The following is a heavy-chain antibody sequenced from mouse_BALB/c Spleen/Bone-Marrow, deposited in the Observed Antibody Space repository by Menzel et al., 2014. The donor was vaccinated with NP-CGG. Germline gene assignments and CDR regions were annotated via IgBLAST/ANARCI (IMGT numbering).Heavy chain of an antibody. J-gene: IGHJ2*01. CDR1: GFDFGRSW. Sequence: EVKLMESGGGLVQPGGSLNLACVASGFDFGRSWMSWARQAPGQGLEWIGEINPGSSTINYSPSLKDKFIMSRDNAKNTLYLQMRKVRSEDTALYYCARLGYYGYHDNWGQGTTLTVSS. V-gene: IGHV4-2*02. CDR2: INPGSSTI. D-gene: IGHD1-2*01. CDR3: ARLGYYGYHDN.